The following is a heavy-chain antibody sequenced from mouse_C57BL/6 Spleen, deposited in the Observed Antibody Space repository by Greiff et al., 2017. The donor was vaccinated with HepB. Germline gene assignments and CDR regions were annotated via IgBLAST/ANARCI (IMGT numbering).Heavy chain of an antibody. D-gene: IGHD2-5*01. Sequence: QVQLQQSGAELVRPGASVKLSCKASGYTFTDYYINWVKQRPGQGLEWIARIYPGSGNTYYNEKFKGKATLTAEKSSSTAYMQLSSLTSEDSAVYFCARSGYSNYEGYYAMDYWGQGTSVTVSS. CDR3: ARSGYSNYEGYYAMDY. V-gene: IGHV1-76*01. CDR1: GYTFTDYY. J-gene: IGHJ4*01. CDR2: IYPGSGNT.